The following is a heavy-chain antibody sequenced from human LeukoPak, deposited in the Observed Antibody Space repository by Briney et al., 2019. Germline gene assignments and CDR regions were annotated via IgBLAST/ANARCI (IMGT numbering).Heavy chain of an antibody. CDR2: IRYDGTHQ. V-gene: IGHV3-30*02. Sequence: GGSPSPFCAASGFNFSTYGLPWVRQAPGKGLEWVAFIRYDGTHQYYADSVKGRFTISRDNSKNTLYLQMNSLRPGDTAVYYCAKILGGVLRDYLDYCSHGILVTVSS. CDR1: GFNFSTYG. CDR3: AKILGGVLRDYLDY. D-gene: IGHD3-16*01. J-gene: IGHJ4*01.